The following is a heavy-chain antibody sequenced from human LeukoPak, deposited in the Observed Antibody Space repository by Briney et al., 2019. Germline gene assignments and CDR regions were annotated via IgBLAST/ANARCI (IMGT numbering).Heavy chain of an antibody. J-gene: IGHJ3*02. CDR3: AREGLWFGTDPAFDI. D-gene: IGHD3-10*01. V-gene: IGHV3-74*01. Sequence: PGGSLRLSCAASGFTFSSYWMHWVRQAPGKGLVWVSRINSDGSSTSYADSVKGRFTISRDNAKNMLYLQMNSLRAEDTAVYYCAREGLWFGTDPAFDIWGQGTMVTVSS. CDR1: GFTFSSYW. CDR2: INSDGSST.